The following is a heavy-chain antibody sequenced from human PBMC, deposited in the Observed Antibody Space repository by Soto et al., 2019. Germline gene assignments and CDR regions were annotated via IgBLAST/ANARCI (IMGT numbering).Heavy chain of an antibody. CDR1: RSPSTGNS. J-gene: IGHJ4*02. V-gene: IGHV1-18*01. D-gene: IGHD2-15*01. CDR2: ISAYNGNT. CDR3: ALGYCSGGSCYSPLPY. Sequence: SVQFSSNASRSPSTGNSLSGVRQSPGQGVEWIGWISAYNGNTNYAQKLQGRVTMTTDTSTGTAYMELRSLRSDDTAVYYCALGYCSGGSCYSPLPYWGQGTLVTVSS.